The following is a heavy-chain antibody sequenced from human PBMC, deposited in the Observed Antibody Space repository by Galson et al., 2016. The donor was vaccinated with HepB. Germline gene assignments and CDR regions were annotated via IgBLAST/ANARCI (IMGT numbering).Heavy chain of an antibody. CDR3: ARGTFCSGDSCYSPAFDM. CDR1: GFTFSTYA. CDR2: ISSSGVNA. J-gene: IGHJ3*02. V-gene: IGHV3-23*01. D-gene: IGHD2-15*01. Sequence: SLRLSCAASGFTFSTYAMSWVRQAPGKGLEWVSAISSSGVNAHYADSVKGRFTVSRDNSKNTLYLQMNTLRAEDTAVYYCARGTFCSGDSCYSPAFDMWGQGTMVTVSS.